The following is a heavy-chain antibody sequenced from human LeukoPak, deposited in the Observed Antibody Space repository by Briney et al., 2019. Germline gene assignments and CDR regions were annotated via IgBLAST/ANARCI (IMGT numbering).Heavy chain of an antibody. CDR1: GVTFSTYP. CDR3: AKYDLSSSWTSTSVCT. D-gene: IGHD2/OR15-2a*01. CDR2: ISGSGTST. Sequence: QPGGSLRLSCAASGVTFSTYPMAWVRQGPGKGLEWISSISGSGTSTFYADSVKGRFAISRDNSNNTFYLQITSLRVEDTADYYCAKYDLSSSWTSTSVCTSGQETPGTVSS. J-gene: IGHJ5*02. V-gene: IGHV3-23*01.